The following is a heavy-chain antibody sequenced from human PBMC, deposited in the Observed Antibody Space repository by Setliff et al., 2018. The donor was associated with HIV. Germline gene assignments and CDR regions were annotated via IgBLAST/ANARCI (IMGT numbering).Heavy chain of an antibody. J-gene: IGHJ4*02. CDR2: ISYNGGNT. Sequence: PGGSLRLSCADSGFTFNSYSMHWVRQAPGKGLEWLAVISYNGGNTYYADSVKGRFTISRDNSKNTLYLQMNSLRSEDTAVYYCAISTRPYWGQGTLVTVSS. CDR3: AISTRPY. CDR1: GFTFNSYS. V-gene: IGHV3-30*07. D-gene: IGHD6-6*01.